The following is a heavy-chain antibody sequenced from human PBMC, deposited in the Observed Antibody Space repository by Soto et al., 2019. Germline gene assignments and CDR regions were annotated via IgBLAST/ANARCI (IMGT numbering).Heavy chain of an antibody. Sequence: PSETLSLTCTVSGGSISSSSYYWGWIRQPPGKGLEWIGSIYYSGSTNYNPSLKSRVTISVDTSKKQFSLKLSSVTAADTAVYYCARYSSSSLGYYYYYGMDVWGQGTTVTVSS. CDR2: IYYSGST. J-gene: IGHJ6*02. V-gene: IGHV4-39*07. CDR1: GGSISSSSYY. D-gene: IGHD6-6*01. CDR3: ARYSSSSLGYYYYYGMDV.